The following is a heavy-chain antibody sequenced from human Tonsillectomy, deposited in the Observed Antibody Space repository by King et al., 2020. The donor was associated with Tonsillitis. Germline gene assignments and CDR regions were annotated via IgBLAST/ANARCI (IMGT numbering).Heavy chain of an antibody. CDR1: VGSFSDYY. CDR3: ARGSTAWAL. J-gene: IGHJ4*02. V-gene: IGHV4-34*01. D-gene: IGHD1-26*01. Sequence: VQLQQWGAGLLKPSETLSLTCTVYVGSFSDYYWSWIRQPPGKGLYGIGEITHSGSTNYNPSLKSRVTISVDTSKNQFSLKLSSVTAADTAVYYCARGSTAWALWGQGTLVTVSS. CDR2: ITHSGST.